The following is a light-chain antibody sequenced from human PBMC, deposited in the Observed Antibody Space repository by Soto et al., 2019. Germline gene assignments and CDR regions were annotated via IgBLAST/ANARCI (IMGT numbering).Light chain of an antibody. CDR2: WAS. Sequence: DTVMTQSPDSLAVSLGERVTINCKSSRSLLYSSTNRNYLAWFQQKPGQPPKLLTYWASTRESGVPDRFTGSGSGTDFTLTISSPQAEDVAVYYCQQYYSSPWTFGQGTKVEIK. CDR1: RSLLYSSTNRNY. CDR3: QQYYSSPWT. V-gene: IGKV4-1*01. J-gene: IGKJ1*01.